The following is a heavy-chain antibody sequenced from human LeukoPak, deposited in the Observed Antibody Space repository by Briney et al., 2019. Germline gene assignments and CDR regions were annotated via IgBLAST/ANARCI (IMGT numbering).Heavy chain of an antibody. CDR3: ARSKSSGWNSNYYGMDV. D-gene: IGHD6-19*01. J-gene: IGHJ6*02. V-gene: IGHV1-18*01. CDR1: GYTFTSYG. CDR2: ISAYNGNT. Sequence: ASVKVSCKASGYTFTSYGISWVRQAPGQGLEWMGWISAYNGNTNYAQKLQGRVTMTTDTSTSTAYMELRSLRSDDTAVYYCARSKSSGWNSNYYGMDVWGQGTTVTVSS.